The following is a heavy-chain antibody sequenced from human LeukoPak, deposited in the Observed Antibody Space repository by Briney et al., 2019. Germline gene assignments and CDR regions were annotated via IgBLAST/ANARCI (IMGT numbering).Heavy chain of an antibody. CDR3: ARVRPGYYYMDV. J-gene: IGHJ6*03. D-gene: IGHD7-27*01. CDR1: GFTFSRFA. Sequence: GRSLRLSCAASGFTFSRFAMHWVRQAPDKGLEWVAVISYDGSNKYYADSVKGRFTISRDNSKNTVFLQMNSLRVEDTAVYYCARVRPGYYYMDVWGKGTTVTVSS. V-gene: IGHV3-30*04. CDR2: ISYDGSNK.